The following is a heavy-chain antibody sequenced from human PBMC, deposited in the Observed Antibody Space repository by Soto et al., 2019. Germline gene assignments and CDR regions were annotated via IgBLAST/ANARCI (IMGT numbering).Heavy chain of an antibody. J-gene: IGHJ4*02. CDR3: AKMTSTGWYDPVFH. D-gene: IGHD6-19*01. CDR1: GFSFGDYY. V-gene: IGHV3-11*01. CDR2: ISGSSSNI. Sequence: ESGGALVKTGGSLRLSGVASGFSFGDYYIIWFRQAPGMGLEWISYISGSSSNIYYADSVKGRFTISRDNAENSVFLQMNNLRAEDTARYYCAKMTSTGWYDPVFHWGQGTLVTVSS.